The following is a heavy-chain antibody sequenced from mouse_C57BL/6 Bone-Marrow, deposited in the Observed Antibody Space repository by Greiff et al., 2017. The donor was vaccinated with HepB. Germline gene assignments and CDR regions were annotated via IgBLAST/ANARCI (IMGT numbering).Heavy chain of an antibody. D-gene: IGHD4-1*01. Sequence: VKLVESGPELVKPGASVKISCKASGYAFSSSWMNWVKQRPGKGLEWIGRIYPGDGDTNYNGKFKGKATLTADKSSSTAYMQLSSLTSEDSAVYFCAKGSDWDYYAMDYWGQGTSVTVSS. CDR3: AKGSDWDYYAMDY. V-gene: IGHV1-82*01. CDR2: IYPGDGDT. CDR1: GYAFSSSW. J-gene: IGHJ4*01.